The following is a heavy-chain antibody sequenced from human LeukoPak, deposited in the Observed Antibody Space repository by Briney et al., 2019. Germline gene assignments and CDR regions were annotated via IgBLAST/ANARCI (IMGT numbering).Heavy chain of an antibody. CDR2: ISAYNGNT. CDR1: GYTFTSYG. D-gene: IGHD3-22*01. J-gene: IGHJ4*02. V-gene: IGHV1-18*01. Sequence: ASVTVSCKASGYTFTSYGISWVRQAPGQGLEWMGWISAYNGNTNYAQKLQGRVTMTTDTSTSTAYMELRSLRSDDTAVYYCARGGDTYYYDSSGYFDYWGQGTLVTVSS. CDR3: ARGGDTYYYDSSGYFDY.